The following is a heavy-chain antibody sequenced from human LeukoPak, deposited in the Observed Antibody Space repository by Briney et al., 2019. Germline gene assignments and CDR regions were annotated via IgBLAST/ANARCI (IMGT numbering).Heavy chain of an antibody. CDR3: AKAACRPRYFVC. CDR2: ISITGGST. Sequence: GRSLRLSCSASAFTLSSSGISSGRQPPGKWREWVSAISITGGSTSYAETVKGRFPISRDISKYTLYLQLNTLRAEVTAVYCCAKAACRPRYFVCWGQGTLVTVS. D-gene: IGHD6-25*01. CDR1: AFTLSSSG. V-gene: IGHV3-23*01. J-gene: IGHJ4*02.